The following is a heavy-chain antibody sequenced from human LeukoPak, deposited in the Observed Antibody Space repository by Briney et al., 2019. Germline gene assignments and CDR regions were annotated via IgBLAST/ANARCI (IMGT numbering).Heavy chain of an antibody. CDR2: INPNSGGT. Sequence: ASVKVSCKASGYTFTGYYMHWVRQAPGQGLEWMGWINPNSGGTNYAQKFQGRVTMTRNTSISTAYMELSSLRSKDTAVYYCARDGDILTGYPYGMDVWGQGTTVTVSS. CDR1: GYTFTGYY. V-gene: IGHV1-2*02. CDR3: ARDGDILTGYPYGMDV. J-gene: IGHJ6*02. D-gene: IGHD3-9*01.